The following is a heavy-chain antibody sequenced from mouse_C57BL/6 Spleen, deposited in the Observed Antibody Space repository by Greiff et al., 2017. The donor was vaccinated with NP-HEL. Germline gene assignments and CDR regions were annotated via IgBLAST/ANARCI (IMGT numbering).Heavy chain of an antibody. Sequence: VQLQQSGPELVKPGASVKISCKASGYTFTDYYMNWVKQSHGKSLEWIGDINPNNGGTSYNQKFKGKATLTVDKSSSTAYMELRSLTSEDSAVYYCARGGSGLYAMDYWGQGTSVTVSS. CDR1: GYTFTDYY. CDR3: ARGGSGLYAMDY. V-gene: IGHV1-26*01. D-gene: IGHD3-2*02. J-gene: IGHJ4*01. CDR2: INPNNGGT.